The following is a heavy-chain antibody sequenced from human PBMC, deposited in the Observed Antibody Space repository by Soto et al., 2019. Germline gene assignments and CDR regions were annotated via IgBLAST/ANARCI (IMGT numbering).Heavy chain of an antibody. CDR1: GGTFSSYT. D-gene: IGHD2-15*01. CDR3: ARDCSGGSCYSGNWFDP. Sequence: ASVKVSCKASGGTFSSYTISWVRQAPGQGLEWMGRIIPILGIANYAQKFQGRVTMTADKSTSTAYMELSSLRSEDTAVYYCARDCSGGSCYSGNWFDPWGRGTLVTVSS. J-gene: IGHJ5*02. CDR2: IIPILGIA. V-gene: IGHV1-69*04.